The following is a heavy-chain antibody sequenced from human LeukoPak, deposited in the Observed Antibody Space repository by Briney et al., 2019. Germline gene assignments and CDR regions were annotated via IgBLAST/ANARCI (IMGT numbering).Heavy chain of an antibody. CDR2: TYYRSKWYN. CDR3: ARGGEEMATMDKGPGFDY. Sequence: SQTLSLTCAISGDSVSRNTAGWNWIRQSPSRGLEWLGRTYYRSKWYNDYAVSVKSRITINPDTSKNQFSLQLNSVTPEDTAVYYCARGGEEMATMDKGPGFDYWGQGTLVTVSS. V-gene: IGHV6-1*01. D-gene: IGHD5-24*01. CDR1: GDSVSRNTAG. J-gene: IGHJ4*02.